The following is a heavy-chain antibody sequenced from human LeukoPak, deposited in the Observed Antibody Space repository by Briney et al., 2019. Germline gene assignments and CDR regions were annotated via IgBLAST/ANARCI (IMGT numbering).Heavy chain of an antibody. CDR3: ARLHRPDYDFWSGYPFDP. J-gene: IGHJ5*02. Sequence: GASVKVSCKASGGTFSSYTISWVRQAPGQGLEWMGRIIPILGIANYAQKLQGRVTITRNTSISTAYMELSSLRSEDTAVYYCARLHRPDYDFWSGYPFDPWGQGTLVTVSS. CDR1: GGTFSSYT. CDR2: IIPILGIA. V-gene: IGHV1-69*02. D-gene: IGHD3-3*01.